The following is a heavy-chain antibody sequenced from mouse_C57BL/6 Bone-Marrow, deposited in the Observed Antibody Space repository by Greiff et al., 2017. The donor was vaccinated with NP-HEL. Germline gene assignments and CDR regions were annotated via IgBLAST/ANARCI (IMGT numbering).Heavy chain of an antibody. CDR1: GFTFSSYA. D-gene: IGHD1-1*01. J-gene: IGHJ2*01. Sequence: EVKLMESGEGLVKPGGSLKLSCAASGFTFSSYAMSWVRQTPEKRLEWVAYISSGGDYIYYADTVKGRFTISRDNARNTLYLQMSSLKSEDTAMYYCTRDRGTTVFDYWGQGTTLTVSS. CDR3: TRDRGTTVFDY. CDR2: ISSGGDYI. V-gene: IGHV5-9-1*02.